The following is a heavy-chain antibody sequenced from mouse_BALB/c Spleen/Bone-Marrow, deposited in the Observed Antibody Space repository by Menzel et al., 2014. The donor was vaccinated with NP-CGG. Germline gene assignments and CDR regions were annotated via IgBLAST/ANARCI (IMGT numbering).Heavy chain of an antibody. CDR1: GFTFSNYW. CDR3: TKEVVATGNWYFDV. CDR2: IRLKSNNYAT. D-gene: IGHD1-1*01. V-gene: IGHV6-6*02. Sequence: ECGGGLVQPGGSMKLSCVASGFTFSNYWMNWVRQSPEKGLEWVAEIRLKSNNYATHYAESVKGRFTISRDDSKSSVYLQMNNLRAEDTGIYYCTKEVVATGNWYFDVWGAGTTVTVSS. J-gene: IGHJ1*01.